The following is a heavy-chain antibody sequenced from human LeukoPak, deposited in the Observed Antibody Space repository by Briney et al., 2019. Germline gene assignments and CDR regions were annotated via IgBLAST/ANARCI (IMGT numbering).Heavy chain of an antibody. J-gene: IGHJ4*02. CDR1: GGSISSYY. D-gene: IGHD3-3*01. CDR3: ARLTNDFWSGYFDY. V-gene: IGHV4-59*08. CDR2: IYYSGST. Sequence: PSETLSLTCTVSGGSISSYYWSWVRQPPGKGLEWIGYIYYSGSTNYNPSLKSRVTISVDTSKNQFSLKLSSVTAADTAVYYCARLTNDFWSGYFDYWGQGTLVTVSS.